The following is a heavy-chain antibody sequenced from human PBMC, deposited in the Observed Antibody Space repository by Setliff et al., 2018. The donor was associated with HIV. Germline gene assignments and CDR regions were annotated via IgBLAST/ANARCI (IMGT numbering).Heavy chain of an antibody. CDR1: GFTFSSYG. Sequence: GGSLRLSCAASGFTFSSYGMHWVRQAPGKGLEWVAVIWYDGSNKYYADSVKGRFTISRDNSKNTLYLQMNSLRAEDTAVYYCAKGSVGGYYYGTDYWGQGTLVTVSS. D-gene: IGHD3-22*01. J-gene: IGHJ4*02. CDR3: AKGSVGGYYYGTDY. CDR2: IWYDGSNK. V-gene: IGHV3-30*02.